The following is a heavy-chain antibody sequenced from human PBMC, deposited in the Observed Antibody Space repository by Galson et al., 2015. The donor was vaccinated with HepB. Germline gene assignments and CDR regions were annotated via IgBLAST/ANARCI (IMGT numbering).Heavy chain of an antibody. D-gene: IGHD3-22*01. CDR1: GFTFSNYW. V-gene: IGHV3-7*01. CDR2: IKQDGSEK. CDR3: AREIGGYYDSSGYQRPYYYYYGMDV. J-gene: IGHJ6*02. Sequence: SLRLSCAASGFTFSNYWMSWVRQAPGKGLEWVANIKQDGSEKYYVDSVKGRFTISRDNAKNSLYLQMNSLRAEDTAVYYCAREIGGYYDSSGYQRPYYYYYGMDVWGQGTTVTVAS.